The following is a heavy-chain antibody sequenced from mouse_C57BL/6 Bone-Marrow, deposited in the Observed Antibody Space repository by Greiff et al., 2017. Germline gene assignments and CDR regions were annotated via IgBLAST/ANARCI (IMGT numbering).Heavy chain of an antibody. CDR3: ARVGEYDSDY. CDR1: GYTFTDYY. Sequence: EVQLQQSGPELVKPGASVKLSCKASGYTFTDYYMNWVKQSPGQGLEWIGDINPNNGGTNYNQKFKGKATLTVDKSSSTAYMELRSLTSEDSAVYYCARVGEYDSDYWGQGTTLTVSS. CDR2: INPNNGGT. J-gene: IGHJ2*01. V-gene: IGHV1-26*01. D-gene: IGHD2-14*01.